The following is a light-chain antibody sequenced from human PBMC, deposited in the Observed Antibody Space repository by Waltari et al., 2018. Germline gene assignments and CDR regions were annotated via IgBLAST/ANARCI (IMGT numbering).Light chain of an antibody. CDR3: QSYDRTLSGAYV. V-gene: IGLV1-40*01. Sequence: QSVLTQPPSVSGAPGPRITITCTGSGSNIGAGYDVHWYQQLPGTAPKLLIYNNRNRPSEVPDRFSASKSATSAYLVITGLQADDEADYYCQSYDRTLSGAYVFGSGTTVTVL. CDR2: NNR. J-gene: IGLJ1*01. CDR1: GSNIGAGYD.